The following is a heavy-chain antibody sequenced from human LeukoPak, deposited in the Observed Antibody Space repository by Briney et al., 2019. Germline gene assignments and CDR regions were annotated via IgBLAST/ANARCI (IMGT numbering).Heavy chain of an antibody. V-gene: IGHV1-69*13. J-gene: IGHJ4*02. D-gene: IGHD2-21*02. CDR3: AGGLVTAILGAFEYYFDY. CDR2: ITPIFGTA. Sequence: GASVKVSCKASGGTFSSYAISWVRQAPGQGLEWMGGITPIFGTANYAQKFQGRVTITADESTSTAYMELSSLRSEDTAVYYCAGGLVTAILGAFEYYFDYWGQGTLVTVSS. CDR1: GGTFSSYA.